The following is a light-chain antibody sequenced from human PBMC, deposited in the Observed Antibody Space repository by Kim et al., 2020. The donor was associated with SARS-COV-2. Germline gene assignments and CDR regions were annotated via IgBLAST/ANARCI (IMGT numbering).Light chain of an antibody. V-gene: IGLV8-61*01. CDR1: SGSVSTSYY. CDR2: STN. J-gene: IGLJ3*02. Sequence: GGTVTLTCGLSSGSVSTSYYPSWYQQTPGQAPRTLIYSTNTRSSGVPDRFSGSILGNKAALTITGAQADDESDYYSVLYMGSGIWVFGGGTQLTVL. CDR3: VLYMGSGIWV.